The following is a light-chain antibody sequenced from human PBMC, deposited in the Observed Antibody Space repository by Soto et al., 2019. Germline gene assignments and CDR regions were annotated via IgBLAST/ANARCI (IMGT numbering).Light chain of an antibody. Sequence: SALTQPASGSGSPGQSSTISRKGTSSDVGSYNLVSWYQQHPGKAPKLMIYEVSKRPSGVSNRFSGSKSGNTASLTISGLQAEDEADYYCCSYAGSSTWVFGTGTKVTVL. V-gene: IGLV2-23*02. J-gene: IGLJ1*01. CDR2: EVS. CDR1: SSDVGSYNL. CDR3: CSYAGSSTWV.